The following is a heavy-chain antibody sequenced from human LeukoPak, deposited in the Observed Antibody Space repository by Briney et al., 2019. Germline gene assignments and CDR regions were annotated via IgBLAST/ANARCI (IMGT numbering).Heavy chain of an antibody. CDR2: ISWNSVNI. V-gene: IGHV3-9*03. J-gene: IGHJ4*02. Sequence: PGRSLRLSCAASGFTFDDYAMHWVRQAPGKGLEWVSSISWNSVNIGYADSVKGRFTISRDNAKNSLYLQMNSLRPEDVALYYCAKDGYSGSPTHFDYWGQGTLVTVSS. D-gene: IGHD1-26*01. CDR3: AKDGYSGSPTHFDY. CDR1: GFTFDDYA.